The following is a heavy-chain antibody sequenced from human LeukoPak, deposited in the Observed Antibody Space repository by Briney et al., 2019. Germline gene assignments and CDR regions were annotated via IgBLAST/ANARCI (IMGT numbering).Heavy chain of an antibody. CDR2: FDPEDGET. CDR1: GYTLSELS. V-gene: IGHV1-24*01. CDR3: AKETYYYGSGSYYNLPYYFDY. Sequence: ASVKVSCKVSGYTLSELSIHWVRQAPGKGLEWMGGFDPEDGETIYAQKFQGRVTMTEDTSTDTAYMELTSLRAEDTAVYYCAKETYYYGSGSYYNLPYYFDYWGQGTLVTVSS. D-gene: IGHD3-10*01. J-gene: IGHJ4*02.